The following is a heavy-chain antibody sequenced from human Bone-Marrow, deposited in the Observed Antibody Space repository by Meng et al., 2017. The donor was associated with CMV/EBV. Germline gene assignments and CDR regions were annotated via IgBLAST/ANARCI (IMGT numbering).Heavy chain of an antibody. CDR3: TGDEITVSGANFDS. CDR1: GFTFSSHW. Sequence: GGSLRLSCAASGFTFSSHWMRWVRQAPGKGLEWVASIKPDGSDQYYVASVKGRFTVSRDNAQKSLSLQLDSLRVEDTALYYCTGDEITVSGANFDSWGRGNLVTVSS. J-gene: IGHJ4*02. D-gene: IGHD2-2*01. V-gene: IGHV3-7*01. CDR2: IKPDGSDQ.